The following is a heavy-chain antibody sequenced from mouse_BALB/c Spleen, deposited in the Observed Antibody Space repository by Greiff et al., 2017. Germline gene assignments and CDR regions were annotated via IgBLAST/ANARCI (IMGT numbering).Heavy chain of an antibody. D-gene: IGHD2-4*01. CDR3: TRGEMTTRLAY. V-gene: IGHV1-53*01. CDR1: GYTFTGYS. J-gene: IGHJ3*01. CDR2: INPDSGGT. Sequence: QVQLQQPGPELVRPGASVKLSCKASGYTFTGYSMHWVKQRPGQGLEWIGNINPDSGGTSYDEKFKGKATLTVDTSSSTAYMELSSLTSEDSAVYYCTRGEMTTRLAYWGQGTLVTVSS.